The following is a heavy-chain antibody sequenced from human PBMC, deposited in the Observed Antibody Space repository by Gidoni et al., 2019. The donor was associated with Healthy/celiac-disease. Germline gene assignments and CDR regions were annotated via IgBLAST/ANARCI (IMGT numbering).Heavy chain of an antibody. J-gene: IGHJ6*02. CDR2: INHSGST. CDR3: ARGPRGRGVTTRPGYGMDV. D-gene: IGHD4-17*01. Sequence: QVQLQQWGAGLLKPSETLSLTCAVYGGSFSGYYWSWIRQPPGKGLEWIGEINHSGSTNYNPSLKSRVTISVDTSKNQFSLKLSSVTAADTAVYYCARGPRGRGVTTRPGYGMDVWGQGTTVTVSS. V-gene: IGHV4-34*01. CDR1: GGSFSGYY.